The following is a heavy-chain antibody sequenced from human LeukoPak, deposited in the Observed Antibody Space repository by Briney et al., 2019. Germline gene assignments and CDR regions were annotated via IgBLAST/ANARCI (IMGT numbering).Heavy chain of an antibody. CDR3: APGGGLWGFGEFQPYYFDY. CDR1: GFTFRNYA. V-gene: IGHV3-23*01. J-gene: IGHJ4*02. CDR2: ISGSGGST. Sequence: GGSLRLSCAAPGFTFRNYAMSWVRQAPGEGLEWVSAISGSGGSTYYADSVKGRFTISRDNSKNTLYLQMNSLRAEDTAVYYCAPGGGLWGFGEFQPYYFDYWGQGTLVTVSS. D-gene: IGHD3-10*01.